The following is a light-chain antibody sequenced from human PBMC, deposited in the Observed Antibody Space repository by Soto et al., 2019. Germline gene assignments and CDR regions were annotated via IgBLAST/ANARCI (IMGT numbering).Light chain of an antibody. CDR1: QSVLYSSNNKNY. V-gene: IGKV4-1*01. Sequence: DIVMTQSPDSLAVSLGERATINCKSSQSVLYSSNNKNYISWYQQKPGQPPKLLIYCASTRESGVPDRFSGSGSGTDFILTISSLQAEDVAVYYCQQYYSTPITFGQGTRLEIK. CDR3: QQYYSTPIT. CDR2: CAS. J-gene: IGKJ5*01.